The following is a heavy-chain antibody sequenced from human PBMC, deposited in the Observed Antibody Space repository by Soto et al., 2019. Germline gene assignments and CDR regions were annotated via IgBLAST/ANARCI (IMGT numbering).Heavy chain of an antibody. CDR2: IFWDKND. D-gene: IGHD1-26*01. J-gene: IGHJ4*02. CDR3: TQIYGSGSWGGYFHS. V-gene: IGHV2-5*02. Sequence: QITLKESGPSLVRPTETLTLTCTFSGFSLITGVGVGWVRQPPGKALEWLAVIFWDKNDYYMPSLQNRVTISTDTSKDQVLLTLNNMHPEDTARYFCTQIYGSGSWGGYFHSWGQGTLVTVSS. CDR1: GFSLITGVG.